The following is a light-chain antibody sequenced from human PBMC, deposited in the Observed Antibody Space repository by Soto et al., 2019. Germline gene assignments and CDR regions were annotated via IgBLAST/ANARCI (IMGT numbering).Light chain of an antibody. Sequence: DVQLAQTPFSLSASVGDRVTITCRASQGIDTSLAWYQQKPGKAPKLLIYAASNFQSGVPSRFSGSGSGTHFTLTISSLQPEDFATYYCQQYNSYSTFGQGTKVDIK. CDR1: QGIDTS. CDR3: QQYNSYST. J-gene: IGKJ1*01. V-gene: IGKV1-9*01. CDR2: AAS.